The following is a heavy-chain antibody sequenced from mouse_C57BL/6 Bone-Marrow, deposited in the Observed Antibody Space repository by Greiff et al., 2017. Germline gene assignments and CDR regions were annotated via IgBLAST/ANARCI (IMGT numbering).Heavy chain of an antibody. J-gene: IGHJ1*03. D-gene: IGHD2-4*01. CDR1: GYTFTSYW. CDR2: IDPSDRYT. V-gene: IGHV1-50*01. CDR3: ARWEVIYYDYRYFDV. Sequence: QVQLQQPGAELVKPGASVKLSCKASGYTFTSYWMQWVKQRPGQGLEWIGEIDPSDRYTNYNQKFKGKATLTVDTSSSTAYMQLSSLTSEDSAVYYCARWEVIYYDYRYFDVWGTGTTVTVSS.